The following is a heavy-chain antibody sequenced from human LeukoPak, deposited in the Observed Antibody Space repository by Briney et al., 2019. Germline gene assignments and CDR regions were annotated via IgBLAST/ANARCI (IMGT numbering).Heavy chain of an antibody. CDR2: INGDGSET. J-gene: IGHJ4*02. CDR1: GFTFSSHW. D-gene: IGHD4-17*01. CDR3: ASGSGDFGDPFDY. V-gene: IGHV3-74*01. Sequence: GGSLRLSCSASGFTFSSHWTHWVRQAPGKGLVWVSRINGDGSETNYAGSVRGRFTISRDNAKNTLHLQMNSLRAEDTAVYYCASGSGDFGDPFDYWGQGTLVTVSS.